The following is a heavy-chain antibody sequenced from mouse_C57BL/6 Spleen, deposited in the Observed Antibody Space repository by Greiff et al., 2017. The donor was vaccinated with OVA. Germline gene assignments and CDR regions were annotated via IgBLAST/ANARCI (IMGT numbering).Heavy chain of an antibody. J-gene: IGHJ4*01. V-gene: IGHV1-61*01. CDR2: IYPSDSET. D-gene: IGHD4-1*01. CDR1: GYTFTSYW. CDR3: ARSRLGMGY. Sequence: QVQLQQPGAELVRPGSSVKLSCKASGYTFTSYWMDWVKQRPGQGLEWIGNIYPSDSETHYNQKFKDKATLTVDKSSSTAYMQLSSLTSEDSAVYYCARSRLGMGYWGQGTSVTVSS.